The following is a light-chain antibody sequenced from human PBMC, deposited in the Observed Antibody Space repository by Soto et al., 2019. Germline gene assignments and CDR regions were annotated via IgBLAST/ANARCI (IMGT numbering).Light chain of an antibody. Sequence: QSALTQPASVSGSPGQSITISCTGTDSDVGAYNHVSWYQQHPGKAPKLMIYEVINRPSGVSNRFSGSKSANTASLTISGLQAEDEADYYCSSYTSSSTLVFGGGTKVTVL. J-gene: IGLJ3*02. CDR1: DSDVGAYNH. CDR3: SSYTSSSTLV. CDR2: EVI. V-gene: IGLV2-14*03.